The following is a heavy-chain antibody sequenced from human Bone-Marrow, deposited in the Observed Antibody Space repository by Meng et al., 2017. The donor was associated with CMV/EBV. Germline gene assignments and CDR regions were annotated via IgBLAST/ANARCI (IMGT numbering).Heavy chain of an antibody. CDR1: GFTFSSYA. CDR2: ISYDGSNK. D-gene: IGHD3-22*01. Sequence: GESLKISCAASGFTFSSYAMHWVRQAPGKGLEWVAVISYDGSNKYYADSVKGRFTISRDNSKNTLYLQMNSLRAEDTAVYYCARIDSSGYNNWFDPWGQGTLVTVSS. V-gene: IGHV3-30-3*01. J-gene: IGHJ5*02. CDR3: ARIDSSGYNNWFDP.